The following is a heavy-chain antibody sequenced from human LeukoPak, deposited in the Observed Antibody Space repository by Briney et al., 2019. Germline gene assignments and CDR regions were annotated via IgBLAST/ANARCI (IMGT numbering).Heavy chain of an antibody. J-gene: IGHJ3*02. D-gene: IGHD2-15*01. CDR3: AIGGSSSIQEAFDI. Sequence: SQTLSLTCTVSGGSISSGDYYWSWIRQPPGKGQEWIGYIYYRGSTYYNPSLKSRVTISVDTSKNQFSLKLSSVTAADTAVYYCAIGGSSSIQEAFDIWGQGTMVTVSS. CDR2: IYYRGST. V-gene: IGHV4-30-4*01. CDR1: GGSISSGDYY.